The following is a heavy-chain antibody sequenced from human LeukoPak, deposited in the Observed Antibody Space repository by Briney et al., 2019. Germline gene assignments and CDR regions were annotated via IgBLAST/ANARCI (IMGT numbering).Heavy chain of an antibody. D-gene: IGHD6-19*01. V-gene: IGHV4-39*01. CDR1: GGSISSSSYY. CDR3: ARGGNSGWYSA. CDR2: IYYSGST. J-gene: IGHJ5*02. Sequence: SETLSLTCTVSGGSISSSSYYWGWIRQPPGKGLEWIGSIYYSGSTYYNPSLKSRVTISVDTSKNQFSLKLSSVTAADTAVYYCARGGNSGWYSAWGQGTLVTVSS.